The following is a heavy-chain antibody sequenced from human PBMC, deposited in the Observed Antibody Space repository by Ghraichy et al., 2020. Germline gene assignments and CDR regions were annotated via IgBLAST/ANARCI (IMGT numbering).Heavy chain of an antibody. D-gene: IGHD4-17*01. CDR3: ARGSKAVRFFYYDGMDV. CDR2: ITSSSRTI. CDR1: GFTFSSYS. Sequence: GGSLRLSCVGSGFTFSSYSMNWVRQSPGKGLEWVSYITSSSRTITYADSVKGRFTISRDNAQNSLYLQLNSLRDEDTAVYYCARGSKAVRFFYYDGMDVWGQGTTVTVSS. V-gene: IGHV3-48*02. J-gene: IGHJ6*02.